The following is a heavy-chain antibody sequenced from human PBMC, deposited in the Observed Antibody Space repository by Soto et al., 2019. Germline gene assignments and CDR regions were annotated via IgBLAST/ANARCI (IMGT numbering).Heavy chain of an antibody. CDR3: AKGGYSYGYYYYGMDV. V-gene: IGHV3-23*01. CDR1: GFTFSSYA. CDR2: ISGSGGST. D-gene: IGHD5-18*01. J-gene: IGHJ6*02. Sequence: EVQLLESGGGLVQPGGSLRLSCAASGFTFSSYAMSWVRQAPGKGLEWVSAISGSGGSTYYADSVKGRFTISRDNSKNTLYLQMNSLRAEDTAVYYCAKGGYSYGYYYYGMDVWGQGTTATVSS.